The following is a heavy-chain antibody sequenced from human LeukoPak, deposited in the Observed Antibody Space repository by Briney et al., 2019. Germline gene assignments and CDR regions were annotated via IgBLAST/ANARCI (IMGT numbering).Heavy chain of an antibody. CDR2: IIPILGIA. V-gene: IGHV1-69*04. CDR1: GGTFSSYA. CDR3: ARSFGPCSSTSCYGAFDI. D-gene: IGHD2-2*01. Sequence: SVKVSCKASGGTFSSYAISWVRQAPGQGLEWMGRIIPILGIANYAQKFQGRVTITADKSTSTAYMELSSLRSEDTAVYYCARSFGPCSSTSCYGAFDIWGQGTMVTVSS. J-gene: IGHJ3*02.